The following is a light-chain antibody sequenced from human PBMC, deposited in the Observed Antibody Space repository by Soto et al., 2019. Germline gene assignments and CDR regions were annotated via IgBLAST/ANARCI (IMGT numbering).Light chain of an antibody. CDR3: MQALQTPLT. Sequence: DIVLTQSPLSLPVTPGEPASISCRSSQSLLYGNGYNYLDWYVQKPGQSPQLLIYLGSNRASGVPDRFSGSGSGTDFTLKISRVEAEDVGVYYCMQALQTPLTFGGGTKVEIK. V-gene: IGKV2-28*01. CDR2: LGS. J-gene: IGKJ4*01. CDR1: QSLLYGNGYNY.